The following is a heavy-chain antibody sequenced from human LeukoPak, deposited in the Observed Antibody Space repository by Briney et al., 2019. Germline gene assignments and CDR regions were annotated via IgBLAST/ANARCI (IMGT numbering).Heavy chain of an antibody. Sequence: GGSLRLSCAASGFTFSSYGMHWVRQAPGKGLEWVAVISYDGSNKYYADSVKGRFTISRDNSKNTLYLQMNSLRAEDTAVYYCAGDKTTGGWYEFDYWGQGTLVTVSS. CDR3: AGDKTTGGWYEFDY. J-gene: IGHJ4*02. D-gene: IGHD6-19*01. V-gene: IGHV3-30*03. CDR1: GFTFSSYG. CDR2: ISYDGSNK.